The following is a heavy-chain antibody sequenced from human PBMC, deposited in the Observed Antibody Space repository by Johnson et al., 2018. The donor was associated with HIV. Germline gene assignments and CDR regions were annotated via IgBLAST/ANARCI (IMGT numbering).Heavy chain of an antibody. CDR3: AKGIVVGVRAFDI. CDR1: GFMFDDYA. V-gene: IGHV3-20*04. J-gene: IGHJ3*02. Sequence: VQLVESGGGVERPGESLRLSCVGSGFMFDDYAMSWVRQVPGKGLEWVSGIDWTGANAGYAASVKGRFTISRDNSKNTLYLQMNSLRAEDTAVYYCAKGIVVGVRAFDIWGQGTMVTVSS. CDR2: IDWTGANA. D-gene: IGHD3-22*01.